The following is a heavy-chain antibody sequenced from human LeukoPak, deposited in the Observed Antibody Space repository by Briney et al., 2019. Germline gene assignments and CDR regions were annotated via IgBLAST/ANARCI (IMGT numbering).Heavy chain of an antibody. CDR3: AKALDDILTGYFDY. V-gene: IGHV3-30*18. CDR1: GFTFSSYG. D-gene: IGHD3-9*01. Sequence: GGSLRPSCAASGFTFSSYGMHWVRQAPGKGLEWVAVISYDGSNKYYADSVKGRFTISRDNSKNTLYLQMNSLRAEDTAVYYCAKALDDILTGYFDYWGQGTLVTVSS. J-gene: IGHJ4*02. CDR2: ISYDGSNK.